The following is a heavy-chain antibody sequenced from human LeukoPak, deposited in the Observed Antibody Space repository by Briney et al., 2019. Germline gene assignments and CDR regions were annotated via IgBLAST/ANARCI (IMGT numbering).Heavy chain of an antibody. V-gene: IGHV3-53*01. Sequence: GGSLRLSCAASGFTVSSNYMSWVRQAPGKGLEWVSVIYSGGSTYYADSVKGRFTISRHNSKNTLYPQMDSLRAEDTAMYYCARDLGYSYGHPFDYWGQGTLVTVSS. CDR2: IYSGGST. D-gene: IGHD5-18*01. CDR1: GFTVSSNY. J-gene: IGHJ4*02. CDR3: ARDLGYSYGHPFDY.